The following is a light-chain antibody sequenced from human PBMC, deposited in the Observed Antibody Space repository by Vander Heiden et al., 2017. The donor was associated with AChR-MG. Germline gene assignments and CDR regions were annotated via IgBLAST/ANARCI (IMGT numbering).Light chain of an antibody. CDR3: QQYNNWRRT. CDR1: QGGGTN. V-gene: IGKV3-15*01. Sequence: ELVMTQSPATLSVLPAQRPTLPSRARQGGGTNFAWSQQKPGHAPRRLHQGASTRATGIPPRFSGSGSGTEFTLTISSLQSEDFAVYYCQQYNNWRRTFGQGTKVEIK. J-gene: IGKJ1*01. CDR2: GAS.